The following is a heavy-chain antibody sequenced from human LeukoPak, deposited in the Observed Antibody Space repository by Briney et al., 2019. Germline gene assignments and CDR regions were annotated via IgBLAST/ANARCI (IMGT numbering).Heavy chain of an antibody. J-gene: IGHJ4*02. CDR3: ARGRWFMVRGPPRPLDY. Sequence: PSETLSLTCAVYGGSFSGYYWSWIRQPPGKGLEWIGEINHSGSTNYNPSLKSRVTISVDTSKNQFSLKLSSVTAADTAVYYCARGRWFMVRGPPRPLDYWGQGTLVTVSS. CDR2: INHSGST. CDR1: GGSFSGYY. D-gene: IGHD3-10*01. V-gene: IGHV4-34*01.